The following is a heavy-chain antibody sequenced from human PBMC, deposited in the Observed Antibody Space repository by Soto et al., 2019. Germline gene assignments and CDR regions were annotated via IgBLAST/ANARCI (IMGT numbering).Heavy chain of an antibody. CDR2: IIPIFGTA. Sequence: SVKVSCKASGGTFSRYAISWVRQAPGQGLEWMGGIIPIFGTANYAQKFQGRVTITADESTSTAYMELSSLRSEDTAVYYCARFRAAAGQYFDYWGQGTLVTVSS. V-gene: IGHV1-69*13. D-gene: IGHD6-13*01. CDR3: ARFRAAAGQYFDY. CDR1: GGTFSRYA. J-gene: IGHJ4*02.